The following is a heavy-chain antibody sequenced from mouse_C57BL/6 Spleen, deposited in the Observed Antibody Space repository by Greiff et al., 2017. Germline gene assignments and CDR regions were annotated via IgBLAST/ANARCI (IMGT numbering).Heavy chain of an antibody. J-gene: IGHJ3*01. CDR2: LYPSDSET. CDR3: VPSFAY. V-gene: IGHV1-61*01. Sequence: VQLQQPGAELVRPGSSVKLSCKASGYTFTSYWMDWVKQRPGQGLEWIGNLYPSDSETHYNQKFKDKATLTVDKSSSTAYMQLRSLTSEDSAVYYCVPSFAYWGQGTLVTVSA. CDR1: GYTFTSYW.